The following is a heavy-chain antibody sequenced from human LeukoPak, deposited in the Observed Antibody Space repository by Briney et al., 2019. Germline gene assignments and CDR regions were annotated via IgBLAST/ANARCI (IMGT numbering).Heavy chain of an antibody. CDR1: GGTFDSYT. D-gene: IGHD1-26*01. V-gene: IGHV1-69*01. CDR3: AREGSYYAFNYFDS. J-gene: IGHJ5*01. Sequence: SVKVSCKASGGTFDSYTISWVRQAPGQGLEWVGGIIPIFGTANYAQKFQGRVTITADESTSTAYMELSSLRSEDTAVYYCAREGSYYAFNYFDSWGQGTLVTVSS. CDR2: IIPIFGTA.